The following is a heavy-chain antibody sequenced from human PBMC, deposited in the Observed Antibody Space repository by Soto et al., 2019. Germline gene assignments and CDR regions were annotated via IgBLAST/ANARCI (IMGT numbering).Heavy chain of an antibody. CDR3: AILVGDMFDDDY. CDR1: GFTFSSYA. Sequence: GGSLRLSCAASGFTFSSYAMRWVRQAPGKGLEWVAVISYDGSNKYYADSVKGRFTISRDNSKNTLYLQMNSLRAEDTGVYYCAILVGDMFDDDYWGQGTLVTVS. D-gene: IGHD1-26*01. V-gene: IGHV3-30-3*01. J-gene: IGHJ4*02. CDR2: ISYDGSNK.